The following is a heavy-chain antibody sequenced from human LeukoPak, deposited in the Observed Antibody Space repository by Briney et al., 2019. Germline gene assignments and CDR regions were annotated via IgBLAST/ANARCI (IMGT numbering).Heavy chain of an antibody. CDR2: IYYSGST. Sequence: PSETLSLTCTVSGGSISSSNHYWGWIRRPPGKGLEWIGHIYYSGSTYHNPSLKSRVAISVDTSRNQFSLKLSSVTAADTAVYYCAVYDILTGYYYWGQGTLVTVSS. D-gene: IGHD3-9*01. J-gene: IGHJ4*02. V-gene: IGHV4-39*07. CDR3: AVYDILTGYYY. CDR1: GGSISSSNHY.